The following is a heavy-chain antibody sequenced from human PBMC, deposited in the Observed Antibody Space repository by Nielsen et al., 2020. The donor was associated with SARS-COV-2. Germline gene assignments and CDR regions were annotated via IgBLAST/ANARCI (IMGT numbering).Heavy chain of an antibody. D-gene: IGHD5-18*01. CDR3: ARTRPPGGYSYGYRRGRWFDP. Sequence: WIRQPPGKGLEWIGYIYYSGSTNYNPSLKSRVTISVDTSKNQFSLKLSSVTAADTAVYYCARTRPPGGYSYGYRRGRWFDPWGQGTLVTVSS. CDR2: IYYSGST. V-gene: IGHV4-59*12. J-gene: IGHJ5*02.